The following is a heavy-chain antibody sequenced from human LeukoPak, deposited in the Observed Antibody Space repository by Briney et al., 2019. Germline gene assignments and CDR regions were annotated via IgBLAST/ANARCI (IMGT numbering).Heavy chain of an antibody. D-gene: IGHD1-7*01. V-gene: IGHV3-48*01. CDR1: GFTFSSNG. CDR3: ARGGTGTMFD. Sequence: GGSLRLSCVASGFTFSSNGMHWVRQAPGKGLEWVSYISSTSSTIYYADSVKGRFTISRDNAKNSLYLQMNSLRAEDTAVYYCARGGTGTMFDWGQGTLVTVSS. J-gene: IGHJ4*02. CDR2: ISSTSSTI.